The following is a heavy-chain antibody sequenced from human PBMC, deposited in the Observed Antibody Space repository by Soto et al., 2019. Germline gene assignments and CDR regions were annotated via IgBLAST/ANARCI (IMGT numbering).Heavy chain of an antibody. CDR2: SNPNNGAT. D-gene: IGHD1-1*01. CDR1: RYIFTAYF. CDR3: ASHDPGARFDP. Sequence: QVQLVQSGAEVKKPGASVKVSCKAPRYIFTAYFMHWVRQAPGQGLEWMGWSNPNNGATHYGLSFQGRITMTRDTSISTAYMELSSLRSDDTAVYYCASHDPGARFDPWGQGTLVIVSS. J-gene: IGHJ5*02. V-gene: IGHV1-2*02.